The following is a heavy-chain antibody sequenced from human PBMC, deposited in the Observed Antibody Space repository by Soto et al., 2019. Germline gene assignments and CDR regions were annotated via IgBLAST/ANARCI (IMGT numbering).Heavy chain of an antibody. CDR1: GFIINRDA. CDR2: INDRGDTT. V-gene: IGHV3-23*01. D-gene: IGHD1-1*01. J-gene: IGHJ4*02. CDR3: AKDKPGTTSFDY. Sequence: PGGSLRLSCAASGFIINRDALSWVRQAPGKGLEWVAAINDRGDTTHYADSVKGRFTISRDTSKNTLYLQMNTLRAEDTAVYYCAKDKPGTTSFDYWGRGTLVTVYS.